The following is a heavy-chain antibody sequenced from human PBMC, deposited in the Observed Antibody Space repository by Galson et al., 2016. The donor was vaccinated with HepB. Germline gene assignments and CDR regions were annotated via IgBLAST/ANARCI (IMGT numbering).Heavy chain of an antibody. CDR1: GFAFRSYA. CDR3: AKGPGSYYRGREYYYGMDV. D-gene: IGHD3-10*01. V-gene: IGHV3-30*04. Sequence: SLRLSCAASGFAFRSYAMHWVRQVPGKGLEWVAVISSGGSDDYYADSVKGRFTISRDNSKKTLYLQMNSLRVEDTAVYYCAKGPGSYYRGREYYYGMDVWGQGTTVTVSS. J-gene: IGHJ6*02. CDR2: ISSGGSDD.